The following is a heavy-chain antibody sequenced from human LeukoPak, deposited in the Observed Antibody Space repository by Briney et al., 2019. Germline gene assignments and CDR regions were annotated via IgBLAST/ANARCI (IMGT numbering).Heavy chain of an antibody. D-gene: IGHD2-2*01. V-gene: IGHV4-31*03. J-gene: IGHJ5*02. CDR2: IYYSGST. CDR1: GGSISSGGYY. Sequence: PSQTLPLTCTVSGGSISSGGYYWSWIRQHPGKGLEWIGYIYYSGSTYYNPSLKSRVTISVDTSKNQFSLKLSSVTAADTAVYYCARATPVVPALGNWFDPWGQGTLVTVSS. CDR3: ARATPVVPALGNWFDP.